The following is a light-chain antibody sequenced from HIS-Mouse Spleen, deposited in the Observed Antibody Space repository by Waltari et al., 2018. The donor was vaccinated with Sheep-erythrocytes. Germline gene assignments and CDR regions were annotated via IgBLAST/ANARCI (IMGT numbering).Light chain of an antibody. CDR2: EVS. CDR3: SSYTSSSTPVV. V-gene: IGLV2-14*01. Sequence: QSALTQPASVSGSPGQSITISCTGTSSDVGGYNYVSWYQQHPGKAPKLMIYEVSNRPSGVCNRFSGSKSCNTASLTISGLQAEDEADYYCSSYTSSSTPVVFGGGTKLTVL. CDR1: SSDVGGYNY. J-gene: IGLJ2*01.